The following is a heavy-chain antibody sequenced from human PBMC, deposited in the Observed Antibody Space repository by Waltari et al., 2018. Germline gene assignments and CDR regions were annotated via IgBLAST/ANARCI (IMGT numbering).Heavy chain of an antibody. Sequence: EVQLVESGGGLVQPGGSLRPPCTASGFPFSTSFSPWVRHAPGKGLEWVSRINSDGRSAVYADSVKGRFTISRDNAKNTLYLQMNSLRAEDTALYYCAREINWNDGGRFFDYWGQGTLVTVSS. CDR3: AREINWNDGGRFFDY. CDR1: GFPFSTSF. J-gene: IGHJ4*02. V-gene: IGHV3-74*01. CDR2: INSDGRSA. D-gene: IGHD1-20*01.